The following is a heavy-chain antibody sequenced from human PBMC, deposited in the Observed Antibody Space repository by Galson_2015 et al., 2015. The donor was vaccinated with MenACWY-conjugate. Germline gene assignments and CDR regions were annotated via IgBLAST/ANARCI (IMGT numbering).Heavy chain of an antibody. D-gene: IGHD6-6*01. V-gene: IGHV4-59*01. CDR1: GASISTDY. J-gene: IGHJ6*03. CDR2: IHYSGST. Sequence: ETLSLTCSVSGASISTDYWSWIRQPPGKGLEWIGYIHYSGSTKYNPSLKSRVTISVDTSKNQFSLKLSSVTAADTAVYYCARGQPYSSSSYYYYYYYMDVWGKGTTVTVSS. CDR3: ARGQPYSSSSYYYYYYYMDV.